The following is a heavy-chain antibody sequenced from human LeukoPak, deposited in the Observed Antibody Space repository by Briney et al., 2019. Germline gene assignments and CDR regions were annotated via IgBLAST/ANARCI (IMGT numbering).Heavy chain of an antibody. D-gene: IGHD2-15*01. Sequence: GGSLRLSCAASGFTFSSYAMSWVRQAPGKGLEWASAIRGSGDRTHYADSVKGRFTISRDNSKNTLYLQMNSLRAEDTAVYYCAKEGGYIVVVVAANPYYFDYWGQGTLVTVSS. CDR1: GFTFSSYA. V-gene: IGHV3-23*01. J-gene: IGHJ4*02. CDR2: IRGSGDRT. CDR3: AKEGGYIVVVVAANPYYFDY.